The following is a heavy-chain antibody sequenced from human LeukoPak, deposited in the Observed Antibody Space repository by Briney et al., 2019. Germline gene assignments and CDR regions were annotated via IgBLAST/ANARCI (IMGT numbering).Heavy chain of an antibody. CDR1: GGSFSGYY. D-gene: IGHD3-3*01. V-gene: IGHV4-34*01. J-gene: IGHJ5*02. CDR2: INHSGST. CDR3: ARGRTYYDFWSGKSWFDP. Sequence: SETLSLTYAVYGGSFSGYYWSWIRQPPGKGLEWIGEINHSGSTNYNPSLKSRVTISVDTSKNQFSLKLSSVTAADTAVYYCARGRTYYDFWSGKSWFDPWGQGTLVTVSS.